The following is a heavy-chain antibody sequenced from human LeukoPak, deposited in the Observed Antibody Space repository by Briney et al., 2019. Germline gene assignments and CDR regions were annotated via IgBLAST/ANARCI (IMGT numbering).Heavy chain of an antibody. J-gene: IGHJ4*02. V-gene: IGHV4-34*01. CDR2: INHSGST. D-gene: IGHD6-25*01. Sequence: SETLSLTCAVYGGSFSGYYWSWIRQPPGKGLEWIGEINHSGSTNYNPSLKSRVTISVDTSKNQFSLKLSSVTAADTAVYYCARNVRGGSTYLEYWGQGTLVTVSS. CDR1: GGSFSGYY. CDR3: ARNVRGGSTYLEY.